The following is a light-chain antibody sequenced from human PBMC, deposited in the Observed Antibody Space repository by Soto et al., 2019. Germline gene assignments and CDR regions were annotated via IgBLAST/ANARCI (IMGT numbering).Light chain of an antibody. CDR2: AAS. V-gene: IGKV1-39*01. J-gene: IGKJ1*01. CDR3: QQYDSFSVT. Sequence: DIQMTQSPSSLSVSVGDRVTITFRASQSISSYLHWYQQKPGKAPKVLIYAASSLQSGVPSTFSGSGSGTDFTLTINSLQPDDFATYYCQQYDSFSVTFGQGTKVDIK. CDR1: QSISSY.